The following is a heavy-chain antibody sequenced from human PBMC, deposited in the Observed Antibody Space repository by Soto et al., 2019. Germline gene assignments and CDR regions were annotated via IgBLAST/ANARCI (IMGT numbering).Heavy chain of an antibody. CDR1: GFTFSSYS. CDR3: ARDGVDSYGYYYYYGMDV. V-gene: IGHV3-21*01. Sequence: PGGSLRLSCAASGFTFSSYSMNWVRQAPGKGLEWVSSISSSSSYIYYADSVKGRFTISRDNAKNSLYLQMNSLRAEDTAVYYCARDGVDSYGYYYYYGMDVWGQGTTVTVSS. J-gene: IGHJ6*02. D-gene: IGHD5-18*01. CDR2: ISSSSSYI.